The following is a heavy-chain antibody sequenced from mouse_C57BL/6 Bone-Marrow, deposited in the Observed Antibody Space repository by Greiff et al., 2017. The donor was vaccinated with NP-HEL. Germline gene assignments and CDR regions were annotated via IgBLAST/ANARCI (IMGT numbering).Heavy chain of an antibody. CDR1: GFNIKDDY. CDR2: IDPENGDT. CDR3: TTYYYGSSWRYFDV. V-gene: IGHV14-4*01. J-gene: IGHJ1*03. Sequence: DVKLVESGAELVRPGASVKLSCTASGFNIKDDYMHWVKQRPEQGLEWIGWIDPENGDTEYASKFQGKATITADTSSNTAYLQLSSLTSEDTAVYYCTTYYYGSSWRYFDVWGTGTTVTVSS. D-gene: IGHD1-1*01.